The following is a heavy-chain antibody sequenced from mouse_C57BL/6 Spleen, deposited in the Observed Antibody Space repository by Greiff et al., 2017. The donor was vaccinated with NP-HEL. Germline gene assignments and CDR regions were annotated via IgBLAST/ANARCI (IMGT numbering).Heavy chain of an antibody. CDR2: IYPGNGDT. Sequence: LQQSGAELVRPGASVKMSCKASGYTFTSHNMHWVKQTPRQGLEWIGAIYPGNGDTSYNQKFKGKATLTVDKSSSTAYMQLSSLTSEDSAVYFCARALGYAMDYWGQGTSVTVSS. CDR1: GYTFTSHN. V-gene: IGHV1-12*01. D-gene: IGHD4-1*01. CDR3: ARALGYAMDY. J-gene: IGHJ4*01.